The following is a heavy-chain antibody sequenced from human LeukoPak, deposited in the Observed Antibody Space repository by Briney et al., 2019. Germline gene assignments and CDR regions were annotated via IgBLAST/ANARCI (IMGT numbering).Heavy chain of an antibody. CDR3: ARDRLRRHYYDSSLHPPLDY. J-gene: IGHJ4*02. Sequence: ASVKVSCKASGYTFTSYGISWVRQAPGQGLEWMGWISGYNGNTNYAQKLQGRVTMTTDTSTSTAYMDLRSLRSDDTAVYYCARDRLRRHYYDSSLHPPLDYWGQGTLVTVSS. CDR1: GYTFTSYG. V-gene: IGHV1-18*01. D-gene: IGHD3-22*01. CDR2: ISGYNGNT.